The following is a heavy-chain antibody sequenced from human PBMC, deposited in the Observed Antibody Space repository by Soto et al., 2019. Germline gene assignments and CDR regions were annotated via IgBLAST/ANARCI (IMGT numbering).Heavy chain of an antibody. CDR3: ARGEGEDYDSRGFDY. CDR1: GRTFSSYA. V-gene: IGHV1-69*06. Sequence: QVQLVQSGAEVKKPGSSVKVSCKSSGRTFSSYAISWVRQAPGQGLEWIGGIIPIFSTANYAQNFQGRVSITADKLTSTAYMELSSLKAEDSAVYCCARGEGEDYDSRGFDYWGQGTLVSVSS. D-gene: IGHD3-22*01. J-gene: IGHJ4*02. CDR2: IIPIFSTA.